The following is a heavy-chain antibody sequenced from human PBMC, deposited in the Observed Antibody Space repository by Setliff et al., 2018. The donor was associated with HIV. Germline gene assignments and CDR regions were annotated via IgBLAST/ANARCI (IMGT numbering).Heavy chain of an antibody. V-gene: IGHV1-18*01. J-gene: IGHJ6*03. Sequence: GASVKVSCKASGYTFTSYGISWVRQAPGQGLEWMGWISAYNGNTNYAQKLQGRVTMTTDTSTSTAYIELRSLRSDDTAVYYCARRVQGSNWYSQYYYYYIDVWGKGTTVTVSS. CDR2: ISAYNGNT. CDR1: GYTFTSYG. D-gene: IGHD6-13*01. CDR3: ARRVQGSNWYSQYYYYYIDV.